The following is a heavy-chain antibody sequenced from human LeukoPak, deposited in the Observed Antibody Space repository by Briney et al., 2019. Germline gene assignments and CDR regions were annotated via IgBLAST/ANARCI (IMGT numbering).Heavy chain of an antibody. Sequence: GGSLRLSCAASGFSFSSYGMHWVRQAPGKGLEWVAVISYDGSYKYHEDSVKGRFTISRDNSKNTLYLQMNSLRAEDTAVYYCAKDPYYYYGMDVWGQGTTVTVSS. CDR2: ISYDGSYK. J-gene: IGHJ6*02. V-gene: IGHV3-30*04. CDR1: GFSFSSYG. CDR3: AKDPYYYYGMDV.